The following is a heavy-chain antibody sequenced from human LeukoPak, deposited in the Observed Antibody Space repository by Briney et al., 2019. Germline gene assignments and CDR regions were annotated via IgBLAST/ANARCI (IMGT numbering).Heavy chain of an antibody. CDR2: INPNSGGT. D-gene: IGHD5-18*01. J-gene: IGHJ6*02. CDR1: GYTFTGYY. V-gene: IGHV1-2*02. CDR3: ARDGDTYGYYYYGLDV. Sequence: ASVKVSCKASGYTFTGYYMHWVRQAPGQGLEWMGWINPNSGGTKYAQTFKGRVTMTRDTSISTAYMELCSLRSDDTAVYYCARDGDTYGYYYYGLDVWGQGTTVTVSS.